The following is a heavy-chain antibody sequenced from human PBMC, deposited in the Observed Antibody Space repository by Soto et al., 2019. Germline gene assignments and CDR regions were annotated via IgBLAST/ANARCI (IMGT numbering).Heavy chain of an antibody. CDR1: GASFSGYY. J-gene: IGHJ6*02. CDR3: AIGPRQHVVPNGMDV. CDR2: INHSGIT. Sequence: SETLSLTCAVYGASFSGYYWSWIRQPPGKGLEWIGEINHSGITNYNPSLKSLVTISVDTSKNQFSLNLNSVPAADTAVYYCAIGPRQHVVPNGMDVWGQGTTVTVSS. D-gene: IGHD6-6*01. V-gene: IGHV4-34*01.